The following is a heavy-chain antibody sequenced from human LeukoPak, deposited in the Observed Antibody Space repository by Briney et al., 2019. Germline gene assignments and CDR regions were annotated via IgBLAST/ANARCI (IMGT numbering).Heavy chain of an antibody. V-gene: IGHV3-33*01. CDR2: IWYDGSNK. CDR1: GFTFSSYG. Sequence: GGSLRLSCAASGFTFSSYGMHWVRQAPGKGLEWVAVIWYDGSNKYHADSVKGRFTISRDNSKNMLYLQMNSLRAEDTAVYYCARGEADYGGNFGDYWGQGTLVTVSS. D-gene: IGHD4-23*01. CDR3: ARGEADYGGNFGDY. J-gene: IGHJ4*02.